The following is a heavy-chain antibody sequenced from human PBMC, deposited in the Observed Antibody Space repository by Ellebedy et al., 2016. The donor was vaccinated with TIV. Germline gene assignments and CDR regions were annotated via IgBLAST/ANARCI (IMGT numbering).Heavy chain of an antibody. Sequence: AASVKVSCKVSGYSLIELSMHWMRQVPGKGLEWMGGFDHEDGETTYSQKFQGRVNMSEDTSTDTSYMELSRLRSDDTAVFYCARERSRSWYGIRYYDMDVWGQGTTVTVSS. CDR3: ARERSRSWYGIRYYDMDV. V-gene: IGHV1-24*01. CDR1: GYSLIELS. CDR2: FDHEDGET. J-gene: IGHJ6*02. D-gene: IGHD6-13*01.